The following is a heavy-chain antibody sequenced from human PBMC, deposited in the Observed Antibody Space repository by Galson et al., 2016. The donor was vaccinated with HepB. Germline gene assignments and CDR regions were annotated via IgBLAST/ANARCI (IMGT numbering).Heavy chain of an antibody. CDR2: INPHSGST. CDR3: ASSGYYSDLNY. CDR1: GNTFTGDY. D-gene: IGHD3-22*01. J-gene: IGHJ4*02. Sequence: SVKVSCKASGNTFTGDYLHWVRQAPGRGLEWMGRINPHSGSTVYEKKFRGRITMTRDAAIGTAYMELNRLTSDDTAVYFCASSGYYSDLNYWGLGTLVTVSS. V-gene: IGHV1-2*06.